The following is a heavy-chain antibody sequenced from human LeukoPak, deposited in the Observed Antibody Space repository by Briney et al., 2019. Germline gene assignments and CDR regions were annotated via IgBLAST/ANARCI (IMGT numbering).Heavy chain of an antibody. J-gene: IGHJ6*02. CDR2: IYYSGST. Sequence: SETLSLTCTVSGGSIGSSSYYWGWIRQPPGKGLEWIGSIYYSGSTYYNPSLKSRVTISVDTSKNQFSLKLSSVTAADTAVYYCARQGYCSGGSCYSPYYYGMDVWGQGTTVTVSS. V-gene: IGHV4-39*01. D-gene: IGHD2-15*01. CDR1: GGSIGSSSYY. CDR3: ARQGYCSGGSCYSPYYYGMDV.